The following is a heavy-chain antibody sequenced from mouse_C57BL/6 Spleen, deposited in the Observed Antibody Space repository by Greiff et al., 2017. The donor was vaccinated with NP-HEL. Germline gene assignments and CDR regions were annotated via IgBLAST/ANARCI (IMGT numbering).Heavy chain of an antibody. J-gene: IGHJ4*01. V-gene: IGHV1-82*01. D-gene: IGHD2-1*01. CDR3: AGEGNDYGMDY. Sequence: VQLQQSGPELVKPGASVKISCKASGYAFSSSWMNWVKQRPGKALERIGRIYPGAGDTNYNGKFKGKATLTADKSSSTTYMQLSSLTSEDSAVNFCAGEGNDYGMDYWGQGTSVTDAS. CDR1: GYAFSSSW. CDR2: IYPGAGDT.